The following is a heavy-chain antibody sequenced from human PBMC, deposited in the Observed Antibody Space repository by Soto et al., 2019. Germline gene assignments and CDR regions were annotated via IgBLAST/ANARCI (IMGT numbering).Heavy chain of an antibody. D-gene: IGHD2-15*01. CDR1: GFTFSSYW. Sequence: GGSLRLSCAASGFTFSSYWMSWVRQAPGKGLEWVANIKQDGSEKYYVDSVKGRFTISRDNAKNSLYLQMNSLRAEDTAVYYCAREDIVVVVAATPSFDYWGQGTLVTVSS. CDR2: IKQDGSEK. V-gene: IGHV3-7*01. J-gene: IGHJ4*02. CDR3: AREDIVVVVAATPSFDY.